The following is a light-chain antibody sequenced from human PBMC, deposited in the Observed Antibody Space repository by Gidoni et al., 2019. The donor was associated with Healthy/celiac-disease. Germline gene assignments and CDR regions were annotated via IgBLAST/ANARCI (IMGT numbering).Light chain of an antibody. Sequence: EIVLTQSPGTLSLSPGERATLSCRASQSVSSSYLAWYQQKPGQAPRLLIDAASSRATGIPDRFSGSWSGTDFTLTISRLEPEDFAVYYCQQYGSSPRTFGQGTKVEIK. CDR1: QSVSSSY. CDR3: QQYGSSPRT. J-gene: IGKJ1*01. V-gene: IGKV3-20*01. CDR2: AAS.